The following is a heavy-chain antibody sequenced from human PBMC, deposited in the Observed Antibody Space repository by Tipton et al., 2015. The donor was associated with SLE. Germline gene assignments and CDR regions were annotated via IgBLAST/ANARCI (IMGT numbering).Heavy chain of an antibody. V-gene: IGHV3-23*01. D-gene: IGHD4-17*01. Sequence: GSLRLSCAASGFTFSNYGMSWVRQAPGKGLEWVSGISGSGGSTYYADSVKGRFTFSRDNSKNTLYLQMNSLRDEDTAVYYCAKGLTTAEYWGQGTLVTVSS. CDR1: GFTFSNYG. J-gene: IGHJ4*02. CDR3: AKGLTTAEY. CDR2: ISGSGGST.